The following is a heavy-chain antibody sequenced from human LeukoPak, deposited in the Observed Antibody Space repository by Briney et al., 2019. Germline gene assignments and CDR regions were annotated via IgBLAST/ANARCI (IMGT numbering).Heavy chain of an antibody. J-gene: IGHJ4*02. D-gene: IGHD3-10*01. Sequence: PSETLSLTCTVSGGSISSNSYYWGWIRQPPGKGLEWIGNIYYIGSTYYNPSLKSRVTISVGTSKKEFSLKLSSMTAADTAVYYCARSRRYYDSGSFDYWGQGTLVTVSS. CDR3: ARSRRYYDSGSFDY. CDR2: IYYIGST. V-gene: IGHV4-39*07. CDR1: GGSISSNSYY.